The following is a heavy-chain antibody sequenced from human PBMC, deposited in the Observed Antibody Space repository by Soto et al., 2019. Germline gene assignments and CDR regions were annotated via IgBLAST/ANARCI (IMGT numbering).Heavy chain of an antibody. D-gene: IGHD2-15*01. CDR2: IYYTGST. CDR1: GGSISSGEYY. J-gene: IGHJ4*02. CDR3: ARGFCCGGTCFRFNFDN. V-gene: IGHV4-61*08. Sequence: PSETLSLTCTVSGGSISSGEYYWTWIRQPPGKGLEWIGYIYYTGSTNYNPSLKSRVAISVDTSKNQFSLTLSSVTAADTAVYYCARGFCCGGTCFRFNFDNWGQGTLVTVSS.